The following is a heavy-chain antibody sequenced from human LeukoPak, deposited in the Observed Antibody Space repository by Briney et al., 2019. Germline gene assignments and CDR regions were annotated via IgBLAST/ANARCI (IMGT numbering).Heavy chain of an antibody. CDR3: VVVAATESPF. J-gene: IGHJ4*02. D-gene: IGHD2-15*01. CDR2: IWYDGSNK. CDR1: GFTFSSYG. V-gene: IGHV3-33*01. Sequence: GGSLRLSCAASGFTFSSYGMHWVRQAPGKGLEWVAVIWYDGSNKYYADSVKGRFTISRDNSKNTLYLQMNSLRAEDTAVYYCVVVAATESPFWAQGTLVTVSS.